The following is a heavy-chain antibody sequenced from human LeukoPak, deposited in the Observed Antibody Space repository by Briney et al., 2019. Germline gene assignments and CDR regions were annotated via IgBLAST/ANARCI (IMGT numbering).Heavy chain of an antibody. CDR2: YYTSGST. CDR3: ARDLSGSLYFDY. CDR1: GGSISSYY. J-gene: IGHJ4*02. Sequence: SGTLSLTCTVSGGSISSYYWSWIRQPAGKGLEWLERYYTSGSTKYTPSLKSRVTMSVVASKNQFSLKLSSVTAADTAVYFCARDLSGSLYFDYWGQGVLVTVSS. D-gene: IGHD3-10*01. V-gene: IGHV4-4*07.